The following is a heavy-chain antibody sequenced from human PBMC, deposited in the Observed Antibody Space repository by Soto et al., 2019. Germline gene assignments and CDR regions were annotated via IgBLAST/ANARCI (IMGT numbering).Heavy chain of an antibody. Sequence: GGSLRLSCAASGFTFSSYGMHWVRQAPGKGLEWVAVIWYDGSNKYYADSVKGRFTISRDNSKNTLYLQMNSLRAEDTAVYYCARDREAAAGDFDYWGQGTLVTVSS. CDR1: GFTFSSYG. D-gene: IGHD6-13*01. V-gene: IGHV3-33*01. CDR3: ARDREAAAGDFDY. CDR2: IWYDGSNK. J-gene: IGHJ4*02.